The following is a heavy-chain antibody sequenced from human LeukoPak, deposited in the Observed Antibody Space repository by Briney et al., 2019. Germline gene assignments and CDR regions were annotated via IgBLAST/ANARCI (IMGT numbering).Heavy chain of an antibody. J-gene: IGHJ4*02. CDR2: IYTDGST. V-gene: IGHV3-53*01. CDR3: ARDLGYCTNGVCHTRFDY. CDR1: GFIVSSNY. D-gene: IGHD2-8*01. Sequence: GGSLRLSCAASGFIVSSNYMNWVRQAPGKGLEWVSVIYTDGSTYYADSVKGRFTISRDISRNTVHLQMNSLRAGDTAVYYCARDLGYCTNGVCHTRFDYWGQGTLVAVSS.